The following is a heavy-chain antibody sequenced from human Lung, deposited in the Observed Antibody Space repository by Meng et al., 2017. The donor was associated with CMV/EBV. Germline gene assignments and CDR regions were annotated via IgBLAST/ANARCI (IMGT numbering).Heavy chain of an antibody. CDR2: IVPALGVT. Sequence: TFNSYTITWVRQAPGQGPEWMGKIVPALGVTNYAQQCQDRVNIIADKSTSTSYMELRSLRSDDTAIYYCAGRREVVVAAYFSYYFDHWGRGALVTVSS. D-gene: IGHD2-15*01. V-gene: IGHV1-69*02. CDR1: TFNSYT. CDR3: AGRREVVVAAYFSYYFDH. J-gene: IGHJ4*02.